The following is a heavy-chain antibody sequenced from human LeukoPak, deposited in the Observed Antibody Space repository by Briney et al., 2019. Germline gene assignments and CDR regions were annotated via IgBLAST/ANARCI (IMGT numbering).Heavy chain of an antibody. CDR1: GFTVSSNY. CDR2: IYSGGST. V-gene: IGHV3-53*04. Sequence: GGSLRLSCAASGFTVSSNYMSWVRQAPGKGLEWVSVIYSGGSTYYADSVKGRFTISRHNSKNTLYLQMNSLRAEDTAVYYCARMSGSSGWYRAEVGFDYWGQGTLVTVSS. CDR3: ARMSGSSGWYRAEVGFDY. J-gene: IGHJ4*02. D-gene: IGHD6-19*01.